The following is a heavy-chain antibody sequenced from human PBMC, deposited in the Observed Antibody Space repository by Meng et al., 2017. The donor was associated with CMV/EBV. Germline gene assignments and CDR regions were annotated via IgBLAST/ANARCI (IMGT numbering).Heavy chain of an antibody. D-gene: IGHD3-22*01. J-gene: IGHJ4*02. Sequence: GGSLRLSCAVSGFTFSSYSMNWVRQAPGKGLEWVSSISSSSSYIYYADSVKGRFTISRDNAKTSLYLHMNSLRAEDTAVYYCARDYRGWLGYWGQGTLVTVSS. V-gene: IGHV3-21*01. CDR3: ARDYRGWLGY. CDR2: ISSSSSYI. CDR1: GFTFSSYS.